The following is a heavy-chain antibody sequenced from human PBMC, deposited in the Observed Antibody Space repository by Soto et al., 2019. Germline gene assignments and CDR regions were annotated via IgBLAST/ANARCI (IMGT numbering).Heavy chain of an antibody. V-gene: IGHV3-15*01. J-gene: IGHJ6*02. CDR3: TTSGYYYYYGMDV. CDR1: GFTFSNAW. CDR2: IKSKTDGGTT. Sequence: PGGSLRLSCAASGFTFSNAWMSWVRQAPGKGLEWVGRIKSKTDGGTTDYAAPVKGRLTISRDDSKNTLYLQMNSLKTEDTAVYYCTTSGYYYYYGMDVWGQGTTVTVSS. D-gene: IGHD3-10*01.